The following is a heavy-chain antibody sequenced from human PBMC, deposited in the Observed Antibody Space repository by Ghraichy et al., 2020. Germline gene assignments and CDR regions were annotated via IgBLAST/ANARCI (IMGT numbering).Heavy chain of an antibody. Sequence: SETLSLTCAVHGGSFTGYYWSWIRQAPGKGLEWIGDINHNGGTNYNPSRKSRVSISIDTSKVHLSLRLTSATAADTAVYFCARGFGQLHYWGQGTPVTVSS. CDR3: ARGFGQLHY. D-gene: IGHD3-16*01. CDR1: GGSFTGYY. V-gene: IGHV4-34*01. J-gene: IGHJ4*02. CDR2: INHNGGT.